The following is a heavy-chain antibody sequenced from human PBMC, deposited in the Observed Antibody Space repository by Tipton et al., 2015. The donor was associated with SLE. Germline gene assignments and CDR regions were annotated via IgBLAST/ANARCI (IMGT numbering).Heavy chain of an antibody. CDR1: GYSISSGYY. CDR2: IYYSGST. J-gene: IGHJ5*02. D-gene: IGHD6-19*01. V-gene: IGHV4-38-2*01. Sequence: TLSLTCAVSGYSISSGYYWGWIRQPPGKGLEWIGSIYYSGSTYYNPPLKSRVTISVDTSKNQFSLTLSSVTAADTAVYYCARIDSSGGTGGDPWGQGTLVTVSS. CDR3: ARIDSSGGTGGDP.